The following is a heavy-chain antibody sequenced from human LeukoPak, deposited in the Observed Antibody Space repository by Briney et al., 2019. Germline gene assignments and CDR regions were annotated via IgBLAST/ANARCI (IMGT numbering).Heavy chain of an antibody. D-gene: IGHD3-10*01. Sequence: SETLSLTCTVTGASITRRYWSWIRQPPGKVLEWIGYINYSGNTNYNPSLKSRVTISVDTSKNQFSLKLSSVTAADKAVYYCGRGGGGSYLEYSFDYWGQGTLVTVSS. V-gene: IGHV4-59*11. J-gene: IGHJ4*02. CDR3: GRGGGGSYLEYSFDY. CDR1: GASITRRY. CDR2: INYSGNT.